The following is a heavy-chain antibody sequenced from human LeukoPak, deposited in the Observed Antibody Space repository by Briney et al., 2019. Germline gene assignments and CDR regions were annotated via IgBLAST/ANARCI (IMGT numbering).Heavy chain of an antibody. CDR2: IIPIFGAP. CDR1: GGTFSSYA. Sequence: SVKVSCKASGGTFSSYAISWVRQAPGQGLEWMGGIIPIFGAPNYAQKFQGRVTITADESTSTAYMELSSLRSEDTAVYYCARFYSSGWYPRGSSTFDYWGQGTLVTVSS. J-gene: IGHJ4*02. V-gene: IGHV1-69*01. D-gene: IGHD6-19*01. CDR3: ARFYSSGWYPRGSSTFDY.